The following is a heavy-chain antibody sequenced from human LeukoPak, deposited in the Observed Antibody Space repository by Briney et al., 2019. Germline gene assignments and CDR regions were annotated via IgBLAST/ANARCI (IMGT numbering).Heavy chain of an antibody. CDR2: LSGSGGST. CDR3: AKESRYDFWSGYLYYFDY. CDR1: GFTFSSYA. J-gene: IGHJ4*02. V-gene: IGHV3-23*01. Sequence: GGSLRLSCAASGFTFSSYAMSWVRQAPGKGLEWVSALSGSGGSTYYADSVKGRFTISRDNSKNTLYLQMNSLRAEDTAVYYCAKESRYDFWSGYLYYFDYWGQGTLVTVSS. D-gene: IGHD3-3*01.